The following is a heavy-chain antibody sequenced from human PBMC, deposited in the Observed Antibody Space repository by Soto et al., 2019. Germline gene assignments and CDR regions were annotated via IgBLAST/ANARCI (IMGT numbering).Heavy chain of an antibody. D-gene: IGHD6-6*01. J-gene: IGHJ4*02. CDR2: IYYSGST. CDR3: ARESSSSPYFDY. CDR1: GGSIRSYY. Sequence: SETLSLTCTVSGGSIRSYYWSWIRQPPGKGLEWIGYIYYSGSTNYNPSLKSRVTISLDTSKNQFSLNLSSVTAADTAVYYCARESSSSPYFDYWGQGTLVTVSS. V-gene: IGHV4-59*01.